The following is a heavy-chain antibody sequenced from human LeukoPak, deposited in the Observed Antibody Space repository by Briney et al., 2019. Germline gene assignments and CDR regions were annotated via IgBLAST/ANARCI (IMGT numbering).Heavy chain of an antibody. V-gene: IGHV3-21*06. CDR1: GFTFSSYS. J-gene: IGHJ4*02. Sequence: GGSLRLSCAVSGFTFSSYSLNWVRQAPGKGLEWVSSITSSSGSIYYADSVKGRFTISRDNAKSSLYLQMNSLRVEDTAVYYCAREAYTGFDLEAFDSWGQGTRVTVSP. D-gene: IGHD5-12*01. CDR3: AREAYTGFDLEAFDS. CDR2: ITSSSGSI.